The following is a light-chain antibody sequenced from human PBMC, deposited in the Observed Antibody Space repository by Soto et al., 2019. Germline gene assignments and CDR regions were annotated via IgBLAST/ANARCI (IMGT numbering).Light chain of an antibody. CDR1: SSDVGGYNY. CDR2: DVS. V-gene: IGLV2-14*01. CDR3: SSYTSSSCYV. Sequence: QPVLTQRAAGSGSPGQSITISCTGTSSDVGGYNYVSWYQQHPGKAPKLMIYDVSNRPSGVSNRFSGSKSGNTASLTISGLQAEDEADYYCSSYTSSSCYVFGTGTKVTV. J-gene: IGLJ1*01.